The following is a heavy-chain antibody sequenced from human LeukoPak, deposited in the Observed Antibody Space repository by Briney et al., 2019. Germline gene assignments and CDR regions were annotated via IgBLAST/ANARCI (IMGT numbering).Heavy chain of an antibody. CDR1: GYSFTDYY. CDR2: INPNSGGT. V-gene: IGHV1-2*02. J-gene: IGHJ4*02. D-gene: IGHD6-13*01. Sequence: VASVKVSCKASGYSFTDYYVHWVRQAPGQGRYWMGWINPNSGGTHYDQKFRGRVTVTRDTSINTTYLQFSSLKSDDTAVYYCARSYIAAAGIDYWGQGTLVTVSS. CDR3: ARSYIAAAGIDY.